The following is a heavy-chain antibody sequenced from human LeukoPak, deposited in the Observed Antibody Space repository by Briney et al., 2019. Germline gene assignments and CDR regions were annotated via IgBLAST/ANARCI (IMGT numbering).Heavy chain of an antibody. D-gene: IGHD3-22*01. V-gene: IGHV4-38-2*02. J-gene: IGHJ4*02. CDR3: AREYYFDSTGYLY. CDR1: GYSISSGYY. Sequence: SETLSLTCTVSGYSISSGYYWGWIRQPPGKGLEWIGSIYHNGNTFYNPSLKSRVTISVDTSKNHFSVKLSSVTAADTAVYYCAREYYFDSTGYLYWGQGILVTVSS. CDR2: IYHNGNT.